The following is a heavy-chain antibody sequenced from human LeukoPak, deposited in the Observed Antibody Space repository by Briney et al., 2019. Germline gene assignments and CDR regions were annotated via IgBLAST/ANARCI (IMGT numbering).Heavy chain of an antibody. V-gene: IGHV3-33*06. J-gene: IGHJ3*02. Sequence: GGSLRLSCAASGFTFSSYGMHWVRQAPGKGLEWVAVIWYDGSNKYYADSVKSRFTISRDNSKNTLYLQMNSLRAEDTAVYYCAKALSYYYDSSGSYDAFDIWGQGTMVTVSS. D-gene: IGHD3-22*01. CDR2: IWYDGSNK. CDR3: AKALSYYYDSSGSYDAFDI. CDR1: GFTFSSYG.